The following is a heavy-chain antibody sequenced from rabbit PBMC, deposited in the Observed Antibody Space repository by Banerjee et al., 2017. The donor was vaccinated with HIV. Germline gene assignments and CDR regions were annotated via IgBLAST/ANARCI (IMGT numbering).Heavy chain of an antibody. CDR2: IYAGIIGST. Sequence: QSLEESGGDLVKPGASLTLTCTASGFSFSSSYWMCWVRQAPGKGLEWIACIYAGIIGSTYYASWAKGRFTISKTSSTTVTLQMTSLTAADTATYFCARGAAYVGGGYPFNLWGPGTLVTVS. CDR3: ARGAAYVGGGYPFNL. CDR1: GFSFSSSYW. V-gene: IGHV1S40*01. J-gene: IGHJ4*01. D-gene: IGHD8-1*01.